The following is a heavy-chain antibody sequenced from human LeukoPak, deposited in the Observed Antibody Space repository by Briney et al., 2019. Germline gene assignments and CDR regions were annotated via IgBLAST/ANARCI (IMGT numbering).Heavy chain of an antibody. Sequence: GGSPRLSCAASGFTFNSYSMNWVRQAPGKGLEWVSSISSSSSSIYYADSVKGRFTISRDNAKNSLYLQMNSLRAEDTAVYYCARASGDIVETATMGSYWGQGTLVTVSS. J-gene: IGHJ4*02. CDR2: ISSSSSSI. V-gene: IGHV3-21*01. CDR1: GFTFNSYS. D-gene: IGHD5-18*01. CDR3: ARASGDIVETATMGSY.